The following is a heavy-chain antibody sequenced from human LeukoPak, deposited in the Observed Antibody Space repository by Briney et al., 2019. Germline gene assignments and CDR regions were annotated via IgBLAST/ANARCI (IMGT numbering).Heavy chain of an antibody. CDR1: GYTFTSYD. V-gene: IGHV1-8*01. CDR2: MSPNSGNT. J-gene: IGHJ4*02. CDR3: ARGPPNWGYDY. D-gene: IGHD7-27*01. Sequence: ASVKISCKASGYTFTSYDINWVRQATGQGPEWMGWMSPNSGNTGYAQKFQGRVTMTRSTSMSTAYMELSSLRSEDTAVYYCARGPPNWGYDYWGQGTLVTVSS.